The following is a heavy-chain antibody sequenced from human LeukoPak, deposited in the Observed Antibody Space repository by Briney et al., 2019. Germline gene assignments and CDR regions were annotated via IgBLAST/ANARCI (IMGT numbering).Heavy chain of an antibody. CDR1: GFTFSSYS. V-gene: IGHV3-21*01. J-gene: IGHJ4*02. CDR3: ARNIVGATGDY. CDR2: ISSSSYI. Sequence: GGSLRLSCAASGFTFSSYSMNRVRQAPGKGLEWVSSISSSSYIYYADSVKGRFTISRDNAKNSLYLQMNSLRAEDTAVYYCARNIVGATGDYWGQGTLVTVSS. D-gene: IGHD1-26*01.